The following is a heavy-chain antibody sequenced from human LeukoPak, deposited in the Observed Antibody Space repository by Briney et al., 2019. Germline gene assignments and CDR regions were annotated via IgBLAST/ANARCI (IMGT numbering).Heavy chain of an antibody. CDR3: ARDRDSAYDWDY. CDR1: GGSISSSSYY. D-gene: IGHD5-12*01. CDR2: ISSSSSYT. Sequence: PSETLSLTCTVSGGSISSSSYYWGWIRQPPGKGLEWVSYISSSSSYTDYADSVKGRFTISRDNAKNSLYLQMNSLRAEDTAVYYCARDRDSAYDWDYWGQGTLVTVSS. J-gene: IGHJ4*02. V-gene: IGHV3-11*05.